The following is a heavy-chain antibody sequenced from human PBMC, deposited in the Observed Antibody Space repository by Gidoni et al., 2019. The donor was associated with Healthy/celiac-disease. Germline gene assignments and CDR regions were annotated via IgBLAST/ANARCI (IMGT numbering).Heavy chain of an antibody. CDR3: AYTVRGVIPLDY. D-gene: IGHD3-10*01. V-gene: IGHV1-3*01. CDR1: GYTFTSYA. CDR2: INAGNGNT. Sequence: QVHLLHSGAEVKKPGASVKVSCKASGYTFTSYAMHLVRQAPGQRLEWMGWINAGNGNTKYSQKFQGRGTITRETSASTAYMELSSLRSEDTAVYYCAYTVRGVIPLDYWGQGTLVTVSS. J-gene: IGHJ4*02.